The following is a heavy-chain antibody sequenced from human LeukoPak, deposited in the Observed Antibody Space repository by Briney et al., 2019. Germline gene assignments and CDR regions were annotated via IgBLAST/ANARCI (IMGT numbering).Heavy chain of an antibody. D-gene: IGHD3-22*01. CDR3: AKDTYYYDSSGYYLMGFDY. CDR2: ISSSGSTI. CDR1: GFTFSDYY. J-gene: IGHJ4*02. V-gene: IGHV3-11*01. Sequence: GGSLRLSCAASGFTFSDYYMSWIRQAPGKGLEWVSYISSSGSTIYYADSVKGRFTISRDNAKNSLYLQMNSLRAEDTAVYYCAKDTYYYDSSGYYLMGFDYWGQGTLVTVSS.